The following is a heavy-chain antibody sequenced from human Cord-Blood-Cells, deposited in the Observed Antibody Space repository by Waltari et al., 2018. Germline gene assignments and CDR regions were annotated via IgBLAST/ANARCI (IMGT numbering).Heavy chain of an antibody. CDR1: GFTFSSYS. CDR2: ISSSSSTI. D-gene: IGHD3-22*01. Sequence: EVQLVESGGGLVQPGGSLRLSCAASGFTFSSYSMNWVRQAPGKGLEWVSYISSSSSTIYYADSVKGRFTISRDNAKNSLYLQMNSLRAEDTAVYYCARNDYYDSSGYYVDAFDIWGQGTMVTVSS. J-gene: IGHJ3*02. V-gene: IGHV3-48*01. CDR3: ARNDYYDSSGYYVDAFDI.